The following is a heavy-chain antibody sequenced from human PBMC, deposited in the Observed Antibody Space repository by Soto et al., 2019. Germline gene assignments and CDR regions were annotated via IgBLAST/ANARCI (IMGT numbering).Heavy chain of an antibody. CDR3: AKVGLISSSWYPY. J-gene: IGHJ4*02. CDR1: GFTFSSYA. Sequence: GGSLRLSCAASGFTFSSYAMSWVRQAPGKGLEWVSGISGSGGSTYYADSVKGRFTISRDNSKNTLYLQMNSLRAEDTAVYYCAKVGLISSSWYPYWGQGTLVTVSS. D-gene: IGHD6-13*01. V-gene: IGHV3-23*01. CDR2: ISGSGGST.